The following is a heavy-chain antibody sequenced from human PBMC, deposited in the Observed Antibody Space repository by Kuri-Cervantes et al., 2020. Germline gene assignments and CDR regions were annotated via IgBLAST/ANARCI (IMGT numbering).Heavy chain of an antibody. CDR2: IRYDGSDK. CDR3: AKEAFFDILSTYPKHFDY. D-gene: IGHD3-9*01. CDR1: GFTFSSYA. Sequence: GESLKISCAASGFTFSSYAMNWVRQAPGKGLEWVAFIRYDGSDKKYADSVKGRLTISRDNSKNTLYLEMNSLRAEDTAVYYCAKEAFFDILSTYPKHFDYWGQGTLVTVSS. J-gene: IGHJ4*02. V-gene: IGHV3-30*02.